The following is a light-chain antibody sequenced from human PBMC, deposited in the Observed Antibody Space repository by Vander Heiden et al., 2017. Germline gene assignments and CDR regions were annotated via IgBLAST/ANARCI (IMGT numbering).Light chain of an antibody. CDR3: CSYAGSYSVV. CDR1: SSDVGGNNY. CDR2: DVS. V-gene: IGLV2-11*01. Sequence: QSALTQPRSVSGSPGQSVPISWTGTSSDVGGNNYVSWYQQHAGKATKLMIYDVSKRPSGVPDRFSGSKSGNTASLTISGLQADDEADYYCCSYAGSYSVVFGGGTQLTGL. J-gene: IGLJ2*01.